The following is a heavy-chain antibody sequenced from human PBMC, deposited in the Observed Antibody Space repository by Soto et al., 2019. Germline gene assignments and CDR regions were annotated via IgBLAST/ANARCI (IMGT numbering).Heavy chain of an antibody. CDR1: GCRFTSYW. J-gene: IGHJ6*02. CDR2: IDPSDSYT. D-gene: IGHD3-22*01. V-gene: IGHV5-10-1*01. Sequence: GESLKISCKGSGCRFTSYWISWVRQMPGKGLEWMGRIDPSDSYTNYSPSFQGHVTISTDKSISTAYLQWSSLKASDTAMYYCARRNYHDSSGYYYGYYYDYGMDVWGQGTTVTVSS. CDR3: ARRNYHDSSGYYYGYYYDYGMDV.